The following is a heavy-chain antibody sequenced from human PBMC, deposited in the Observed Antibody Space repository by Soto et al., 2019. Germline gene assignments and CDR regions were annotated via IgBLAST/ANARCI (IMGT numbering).Heavy chain of an antibody. CDR2: ISTDNGNT. J-gene: IGHJ6*02. D-gene: IGHD2-21*01. V-gene: IGHV1-18*01. CDR1: GYSFTSYG. Sequence: QVHLVQSGAEVRKPGASVKVSCKASGYSFTSYGISWVRQAPGQGLEWMGWISTDNGNTNYAHNLQGRVSMPIDTSTSTAYMELWSVGSDDTAVYYCARDVPDTSLFFYYYGMDVWGQGTTVTVSS. CDR3: ARDVPDTSLFFYYYGMDV.